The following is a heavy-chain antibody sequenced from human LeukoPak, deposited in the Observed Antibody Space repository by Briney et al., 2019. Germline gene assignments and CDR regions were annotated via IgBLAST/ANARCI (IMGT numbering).Heavy chain of an antibody. J-gene: IGHJ3*02. D-gene: IGHD6-13*01. CDR2: IYYSGST. CDR1: GGSISSYY. CDR3: ARDLRGYSSSWYRFDDAFDI. Sequence: PSETLSLTCTVSGGSISSYYWSWIRQPPGKGLEWIGYIYYSGSTNYNPSLKSRVTISVDTSKNQFSLKLSSVTAADTAVYYCARDLRGYSSSWYRFDDAFDIWGQGTMATVSS. V-gene: IGHV4-59*01.